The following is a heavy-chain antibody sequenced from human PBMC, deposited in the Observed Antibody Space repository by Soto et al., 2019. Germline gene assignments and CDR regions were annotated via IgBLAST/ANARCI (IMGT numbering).Heavy chain of an antibody. CDR2: INPSGGST. CDR3: ARDRVPIAARPDNWFDP. Sequence: GASVKVSCKASGYTFTSYYMHWVRQAPGQGLEWMGIINPSGGSTSYAQKFQGRVTMTRDTSTSTVYMELSSLRSEDTAVYYCARDRVPIAARPDNWFDPWGQGTLVTVSS. J-gene: IGHJ5*02. CDR1: GYTFTSYY. V-gene: IGHV1-46*01. D-gene: IGHD6-6*01.